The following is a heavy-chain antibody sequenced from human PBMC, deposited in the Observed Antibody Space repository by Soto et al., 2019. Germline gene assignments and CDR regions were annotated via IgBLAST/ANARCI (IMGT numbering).Heavy chain of an antibody. CDR2: IHYNGNT. Sequence: PSETLSLTCTFSGGSISSSSYSLSWIRQPPGKGLEWIGNIHYNGNTKYSPSLKSRVTMSVDTSKNHFSLKLISVTTADTAVYFCAREGNLGRWIQPLDSWGQGTLVTVSS. J-gene: IGHJ4*02. D-gene: IGHD2-2*03. V-gene: IGHV4-61*03. CDR3: AREGNLGRWIQPLDS. CDR1: GGSISSSSYS.